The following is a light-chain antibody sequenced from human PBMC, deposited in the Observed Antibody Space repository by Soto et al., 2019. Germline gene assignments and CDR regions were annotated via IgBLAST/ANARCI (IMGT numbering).Light chain of an antibody. CDR2: AAS. CDR3: QQRSHWPPIT. V-gene: IGKV1-39*01. J-gene: IGKJ5*01. Sequence: DIQMTQSPSSLSASVGDRVTITCRASQSISIYLNWYQQKPGKAPNLLIYAASNLQSGVPSRFSGSGSGTDFTLTISSLEPEDFADYYCQQRSHWPPITFGQGTRLEIK. CDR1: QSISIY.